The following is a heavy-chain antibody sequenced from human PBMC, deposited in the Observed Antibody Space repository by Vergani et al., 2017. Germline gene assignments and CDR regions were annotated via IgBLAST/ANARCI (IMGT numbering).Heavy chain of an antibody. V-gene: IGHV1-58*01. CDR1: GFTFTSSA. Sequence: QMQLVQSGPEVKKPGTSVKVSCKASGFTFTSSAVQWVRQARGQRLEWIGWIVVGSGNTNYAQKFQERVTITRDMSTSTAYMELSSLRSEDTAVYYCAADAGPGIVGARGYYYGMDVWGQGTTVTVSS. CDR3: AADAGPGIVGARGYYYGMDV. D-gene: IGHD1-26*01. J-gene: IGHJ6*02. CDR2: IVVGSGNT.